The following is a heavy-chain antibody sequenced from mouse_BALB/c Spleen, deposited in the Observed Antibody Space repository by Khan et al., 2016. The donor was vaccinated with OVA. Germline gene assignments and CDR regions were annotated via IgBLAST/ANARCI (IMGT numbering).Heavy chain of an antibody. D-gene: IGHD1-1*01. J-gene: IGHJ2*01. V-gene: IGHV2-9*02. CDR1: GFSLTSYG. CDR2: IWAGGST. CDR3: ARDHGNTYEYFDY. Sequence: QLQESGPGLVAPSQSLSITCTVSGFSLTSYGVHWVRQPPGKGLEWLGIIWAGGSTNYNSALMSRLSISKDNSKSQVFVKMISLQTDDTAMYYCARDHGNTYEYFDYWGQGTTLTVSS.